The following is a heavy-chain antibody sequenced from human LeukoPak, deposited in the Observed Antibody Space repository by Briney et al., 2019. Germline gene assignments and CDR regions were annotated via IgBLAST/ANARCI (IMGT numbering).Heavy chain of an antibody. CDR1: GGSFSGYY. CDR2: INHSGST. Sequence: SETLSLTCAVYGGSFSGYYWSWIRQPPGKGLEWIGEINHSGSTNYNPSLKSRVTISVDTSKNQFSLKLSSVTAADTAVYYCARADDSSGYDLGYWGQGTLVTVSS. J-gene: IGHJ4*02. D-gene: IGHD3-22*01. CDR3: ARADDSSGYDLGY. V-gene: IGHV4-34*01.